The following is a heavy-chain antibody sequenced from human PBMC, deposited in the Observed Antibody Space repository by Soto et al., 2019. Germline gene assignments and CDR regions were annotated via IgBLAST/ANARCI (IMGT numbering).Heavy chain of an antibody. CDR3: ARTSPAVAGTMDV. D-gene: IGHD6-19*01. CDR2: IYPGDSGT. V-gene: IGHV5-51*01. Sequence: PGESLKISCKGSGYSFTSYWIGWVRQMPGKGLEWMGIIYPGDSGTRYSPSFQGQVTISADKSISTAYLQWSSLKASDTAMYYCARTSPAVAGTMDVWGQGTTVTVSS. J-gene: IGHJ6*02. CDR1: GYSFTSYW.